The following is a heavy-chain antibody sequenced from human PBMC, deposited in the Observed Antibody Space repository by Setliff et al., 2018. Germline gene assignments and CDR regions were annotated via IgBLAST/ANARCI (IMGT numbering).Heavy chain of an antibody. V-gene: IGHV4-34*01. CDR3: RYWSGYYNNDY. Sequence: SETLSLTCAVYGDSFSDYYWSWIRQPPGKGLEWIGEINHSGSTNYNPSLKSRLTISVDASTNQFSLKLYSVTAADTAVYYCRYWSGYYNNDYWGQGTLVTVSS. CDR2: INHSGST. J-gene: IGHJ4*02. D-gene: IGHD3-3*01. CDR1: GDSFSDYY.